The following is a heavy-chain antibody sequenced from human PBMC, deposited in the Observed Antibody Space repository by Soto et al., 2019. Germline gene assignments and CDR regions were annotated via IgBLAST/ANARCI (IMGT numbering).Heavy chain of an antibody. Sequence: QVQLVESGGGVVQPGRSLRLSCAASGFTFSSYGMHWVRQAPGKGLEWVAVIAYDGSNKYYADSVKGRFTISRDNSKNTVYLQMTSLRAEDTAVYFCAKEVCSAPMDVWGQGTTVTVSS. CDR3: AKEVCSAPMDV. CDR2: IAYDGSNK. V-gene: IGHV3-30*18. J-gene: IGHJ6*02. D-gene: IGHD2-15*01. CDR1: GFTFSSYG.